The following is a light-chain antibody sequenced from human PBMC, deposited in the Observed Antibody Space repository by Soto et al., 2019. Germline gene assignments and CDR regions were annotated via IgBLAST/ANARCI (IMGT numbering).Light chain of an antibody. CDR3: CSYAGSPRYV. CDR1: SSDVGTYNY. V-gene: IGLV2-11*01. CDR2: DVS. J-gene: IGLJ1*01. Sequence: QSALTQPRSVSGSRGQSVTISCTGTSSDVGTYNYVSWYQQHPGKAPKVMIYDVSERPSGVPDRFSGSKSGNTASLTISGLQAEDEADYYCCSYAGSPRYVLGTGTKLTVL.